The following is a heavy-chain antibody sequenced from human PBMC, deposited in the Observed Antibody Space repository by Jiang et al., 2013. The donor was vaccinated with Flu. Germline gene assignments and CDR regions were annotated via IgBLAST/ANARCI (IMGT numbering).Heavy chain of an antibody. CDR2: IYPGDSDT. V-gene: IGHV5-51*01. CDR3: ARHYPIAGTGPSPMGAFDI. Sequence: KISCKGSGYSFTSYWIGWVRQTARKGLEWMGIIYPGDSDTRYSPSFQGQVTISADKSISTAYLQWSSLKASDTAMYYCARHYPIAGTGPSPMGAFDIWGQGTMVTVSS. CDR1: GYSFTSYW. J-gene: IGHJ3*02. D-gene: IGHD6-13*01.